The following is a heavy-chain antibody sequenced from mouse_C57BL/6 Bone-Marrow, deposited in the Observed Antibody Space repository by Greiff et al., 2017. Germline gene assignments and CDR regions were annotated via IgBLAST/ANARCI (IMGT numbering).Heavy chain of an antibody. CDR2: FYPGSGSI. V-gene: IGHV1-62-2*01. D-gene: IGHD3-2*02. Sequence: QVHVKQSGAELVKPGASVKLSCKASGYTFTEYTIHWVKQRSGQGLEWIGWFYPGSGSIKYNEKFKDKATLTADKSSSTVYMELSRLTSEDSAVXFCARHEKGGDSSSWFAYWGQGTLVTVSA. CDR1: GYTFTEYT. J-gene: IGHJ3*01. CDR3: ARHEKGGDSSSWFAY.